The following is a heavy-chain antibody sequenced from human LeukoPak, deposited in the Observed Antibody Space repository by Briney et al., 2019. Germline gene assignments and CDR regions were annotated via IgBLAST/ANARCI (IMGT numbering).Heavy chain of an antibody. V-gene: IGHV1-2*02. CDR2: INPNSGGT. D-gene: IGHD2-2*01. Sequence: ASVKVSCKASGYTFTGYYMHWVRQAPGQGLEWMGWINPNSGGTNYAQKFQGRVTMTRDTSTSTVYMELSSLRSEDTAVYYCAREVVPAATGLNAFDIWGQGTMVTVSS. J-gene: IGHJ3*02. CDR1: GYTFTGYY. CDR3: AREVVPAATGLNAFDI.